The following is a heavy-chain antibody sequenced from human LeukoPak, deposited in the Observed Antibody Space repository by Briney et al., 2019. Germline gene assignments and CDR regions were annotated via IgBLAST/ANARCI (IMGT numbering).Heavy chain of an antibody. V-gene: IGHV1-18*04. D-gene: IGHD3-10*01. Sequence: ASVKVSRKASGYTFTNNGISWVRQAPGQGLEWMGWISAYNDKTNYAQKLQDRVTMTTDTSTRTAYMELRSLRSDDTAVYYCARDDGSGSYRFDYWGQGTLVTVSS. CDR3: ARDDGSGSYRFDY. CDR2: ISAYNDKT. J-gene: IGHJ4*02. CDR1: GYTFTNNG.